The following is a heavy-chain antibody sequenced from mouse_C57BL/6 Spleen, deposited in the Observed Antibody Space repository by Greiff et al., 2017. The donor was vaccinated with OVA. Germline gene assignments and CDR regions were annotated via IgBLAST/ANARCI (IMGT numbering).Heavy chain of an antibody. V-gene: IGHV1-69*01. CDR2: IDPSDSYT. J-gene: IGHJ3*01. CDR1: GYTFTSYW. D-gene: IGHD2-3*01. Sequence: QVQLQQPGAELVMPGASVKLSCKASGYTFTSYWMHWVKQRPGQGLEWIGEIDPSDSYTNYNQKFKGKSTLTVDKSSSTAYMQLSSLTSEDSAVYYCARGGDGYYGAWFAYWGQGTLVTGSA. CDR3: ARGGDGYYGAWFAY.